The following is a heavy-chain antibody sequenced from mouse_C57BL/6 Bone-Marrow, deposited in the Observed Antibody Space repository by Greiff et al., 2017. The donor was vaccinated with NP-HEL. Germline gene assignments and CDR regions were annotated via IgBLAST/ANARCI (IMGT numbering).Heavy chain of an antibody. Sequence: VQLQQPGAELVMPGASVKLSCKASGYTFTSYWMHWVKQRPGQGLEWIGEIDPSDSYPNYNQKFKGKSTLTVDKSSSTAYMQLSSLTSEDSAVYYCATYGTPYYYAMDYWGQGTSVTVSS. CDR1: GYTFTSYW. D-gene: IGHD1-1*01. CDR3: ATYGTPYYYAMDY. V-gene: IGHV1-69*01. J-gene: IGHJ4*01. CDR2: IDPSDSYP.